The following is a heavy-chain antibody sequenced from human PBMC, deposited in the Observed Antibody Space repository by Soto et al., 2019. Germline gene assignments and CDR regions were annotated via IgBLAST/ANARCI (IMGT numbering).Heavy chain of an antibody. CDR1: GGSISSGDYY. CDR2: IYYSGST. CDR3: ARDVYYYDSSGYNDAFDI. V-gene: IGHV4-30-4*01. Sequence: QVQLQESGPGLVKPSQTLSLTCTVSGGSISSGDYYWSWIRQSPGKGLEWIGYIYYSGSTYYNPSLKSRVTISVDTSKNQFSLKLSSVTAADTAVYYCARDVYYYDSSGYNDAFDIWGQGTMVTVSS. J-gene: IGHJ3*02. D-gene: IGHD3-22*01.